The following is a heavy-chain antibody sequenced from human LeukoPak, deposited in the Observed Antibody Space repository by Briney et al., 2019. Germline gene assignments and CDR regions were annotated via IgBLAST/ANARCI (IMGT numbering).Heavy chain of an antibody. Sequence: ASVKVSCKASGYTFTGYYMRWVRQAPGQGLEWMGWINPNSGGTNYAQKFQGRVTMTRDTSISTAYMELSRLRSDDTAVYYCARDHLTLRGEDYGDYDRTISDYYYYYYMDVWGKGTTVTISS. J-gene: IGHJ6*03. CDR2: INPNSGGT. CDR3: ARDHLTLRGEDYGDYDRTISDYYYYYYMDV. CDR1: GYTFTGYY. D-gene: IGHD4-17*01. V-gene: IGHV1-2*02.